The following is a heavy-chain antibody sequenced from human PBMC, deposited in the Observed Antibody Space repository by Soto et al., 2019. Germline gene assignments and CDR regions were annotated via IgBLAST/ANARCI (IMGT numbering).Heavy chain of an antibody. J-gene: IGHJ3*02. Sequence: SETLSLTCTVSGGSISSSSYYWAWVRQSPGKGLEWIGSVYYSGTTYYNPSLKSRVTISGDTSKNQFSLKLSSVTAADTAVYYCARERTRGAFDIWGQGTMVTVSS. CDR3: ARERTRGAFDI. CDR1: GGSISSSSYY. CDR2: VYYSGTT. V-gene: IGHV4-39*07. D-gene: IGHD3-10*01.